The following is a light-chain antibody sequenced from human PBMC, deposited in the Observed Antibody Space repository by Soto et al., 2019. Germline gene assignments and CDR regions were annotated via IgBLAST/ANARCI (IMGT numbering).Light chain of an antibody. CDR2: AVG. CDR3: TSYTPSSTDV. Sequence: QSALTQPASVSGSPGQSSTISCTETSSDVGNYDYVSWYQQYPGKAPKLMIYAVGRRPSGVSNRFSGSKSGNTASLTISGLQAEDEADYYCTSYTPSSTDVFGTGTKLTVL. CDR1: SSDVGNYDY. V-gene: IGLV2-14*03. J-gene: IGLJ1*01.